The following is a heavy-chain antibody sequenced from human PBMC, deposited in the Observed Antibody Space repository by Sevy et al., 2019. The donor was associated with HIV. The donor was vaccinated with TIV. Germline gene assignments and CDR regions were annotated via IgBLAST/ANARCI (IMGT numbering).Heavy chain of an antibody. CDR2: FDPDDGET. CDR1: GSTLTKLS. D-gene: IGHD3-22*01. Sequence: ASVKVSCKVSGSTLTKLSMHWVRQAPGKGLEWMATFDPDDGETIYPLKFQGRVTMTEDTSTDTAYMELSSLRSEDTAVYYCATTKDYYDSSGYPFDDWSQGTLVTVSS. CDR3: ATTKDYYDSSGYPFDD. J-gene: IGHJ4*02. V-gene: IGHV1-24*01.